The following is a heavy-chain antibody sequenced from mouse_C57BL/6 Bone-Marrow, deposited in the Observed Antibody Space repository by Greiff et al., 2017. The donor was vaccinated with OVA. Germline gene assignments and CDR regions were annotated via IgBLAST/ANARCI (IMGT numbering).Heavy chain of an antibody. J-gene: IGHJ2*01. CDR2: ISSGGSYT. CDR3: ARRVLRRGRYYFDY. Sequence: EVKLMESGGDLVKPGGSLKLSCAASGFTFSSYGMSWVRQTPDKRLEWVATISSGGSYTYYPDSVKGRFTISRDNAKNTLYLQMSSLKSEDTAMYYCARRVLRRGRYYFDYWGQGTTLTVSS. V-gene: IGHV5-6*01. CDR1: GFTFSSYG. D-gene: IGHD1-1*01.